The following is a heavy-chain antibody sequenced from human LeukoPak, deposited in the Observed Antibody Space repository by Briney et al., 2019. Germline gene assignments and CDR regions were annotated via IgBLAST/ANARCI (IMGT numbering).Heavy chain of an antibody. CDR1: GASISSHY. V-gene: IGHV4-59*11. D-gene: IGHD3-22*01. CDR2: IYYRGST. CDR3: VRDLSIVGNFEY. Sequence: SETLSLTCTVSGASISSHYWSWIRQPPGKGLEWIGYIYYRGSTNYNPSLKSRVTMSVDMSKKQFSLKLSSVTAADTAVYYCVRDLSIVGNFEYWGQGTLVTVSS. J-gene: IGHJ4*02.